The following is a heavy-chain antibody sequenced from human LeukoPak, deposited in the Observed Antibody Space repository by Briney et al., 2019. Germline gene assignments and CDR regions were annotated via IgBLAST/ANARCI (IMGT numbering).Heavy chain of an antibody. CDR1: GGSISSNRHY. V-gene: IGHV4-39*01. J-gene: IGHJ4*02. Sequence: SETLSLTCTVSGGSISSNRHYWAWIRQPPGKGLEWIGNIYYRGSIAYNPSLRSQVTMSIDTSKNQFSLRLSSVTAADTAVFYCARLSNTGSFDFDNWGQGTLVTVSS. CDR3: ARLSNTGSFDFDN. D-gene: IGHD1-26*01. CDR2: IYYRGSI.